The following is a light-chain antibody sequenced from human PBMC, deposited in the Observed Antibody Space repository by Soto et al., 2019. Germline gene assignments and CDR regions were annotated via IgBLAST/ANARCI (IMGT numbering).Light chain of an antibody. Sequence: DVQMTQSPSTLSASVGERVTITCRASQSVTSWLAWYQQKPGKAPKVLIYDASSLESGVPSRFSGSGSGTEFTLTISSLHPDDFATYYCHHYNSYPGTFGQGTKVEIK. CDR1: QSVTSW. J-gene: IGKJ1*01. CDR2: DAS. V-gene: IGKV1-5*01. CDR3: HHYNSYPGT.